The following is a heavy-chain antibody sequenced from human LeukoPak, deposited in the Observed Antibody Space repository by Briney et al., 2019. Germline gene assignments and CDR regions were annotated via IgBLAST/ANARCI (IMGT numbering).Heavy chain of an antibody. CDR3: AREDGFGYFDY. D-gene: IGHD3-10*01. V-gene: IGHV3-33*01. CDR2: IWYDGSNK. Sequence: GRSLRLSCAASGFTFSSYGTHWVRQAPGKGLEWVAVIWYDGSNKYYADSVKGRFTISRDNSKNTLYLQMNSLRAEDTAVYYCAREDGFGYFDYWGQGTLVTVSS. J-gene: IGHJ4*02. CDR1: GFTFSSYG.